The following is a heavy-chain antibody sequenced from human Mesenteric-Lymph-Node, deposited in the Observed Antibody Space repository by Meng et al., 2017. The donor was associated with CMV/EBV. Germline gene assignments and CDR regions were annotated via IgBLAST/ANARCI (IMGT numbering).Heavy chain of an antibody. Sequence: SETLSLTCTVSGDSISSPSYYWVWIRQPPAKGLEWIGSFYHTGTTYYNPSLKSRVTISAATSKNQVSLRLSSVTAADTAVYYCARGPYVWGRQESFDIWGQGTTVTVSS. CDR1: GDSISSPSYY. V-gene: IGHV4-39*07. CDR2: FYHTGTT. J-gene: IGHJ3*02. D-gene: IGHD3-16*01. CDR3: ARGPYVWGRQESFDI.